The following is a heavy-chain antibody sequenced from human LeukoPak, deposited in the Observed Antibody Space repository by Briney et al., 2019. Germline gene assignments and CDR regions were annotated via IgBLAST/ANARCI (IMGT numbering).Heavy chain of an antibody. Sequence: PGGSLRHSCAASGFTFSGYSINWVRQAPGTGLEWVSSISSSSSYIYYADSVKGRFTISRDNAKNSLYLQMNSLRAEDTAVYYCARATGTYFDYWGQGTLVTVSS. CDR3: ARATGTYFDY. V-gene: IGHV3-21*01. J-gene: IGHJ4*02. CDR1: GFTFSGYS. CDR2: ISSSSSYI. D-gene: IGHD1-1*01.